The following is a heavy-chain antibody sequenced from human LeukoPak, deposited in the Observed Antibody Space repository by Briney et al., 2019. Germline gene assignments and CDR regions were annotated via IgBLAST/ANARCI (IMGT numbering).Heavy chain of an antibody. Sequence: GGSLRLSCVASGFSFSDSVIHWVRQAPGKGLEWVAVISHDVKTTYYADSAKGRFTISRDNSRNTLYLQMNSLRAEDTAVYYCARAHYYDSSGSFDYWGQGTLVTVSS. V-gene: IGHV3-30*04. CDR1: GFSFSDSV. J-gene: IGHJ4*02. CDR2: ISHDVKTT. CDR3: ARAHYYDSSGSFDY. D-gene: IGHD3-22*01.